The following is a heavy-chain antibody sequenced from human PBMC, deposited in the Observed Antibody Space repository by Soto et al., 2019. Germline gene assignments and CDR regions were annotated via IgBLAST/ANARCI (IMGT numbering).Heavy chain of an antibody. V-gene: IGHV2-5*02. Sequence: QITLKESGPTLVQPTQTLTLTCTFSGFSLSTNGVGVGWIRQPPGKALEWLALVYWDDDKRYNPSLRSRLTITKDTSKHQVVLAMTNMDPVDTATYYCARRNAFGSGTYYNWFDPWGQGTLVTVSS. D-gene: IGHD3-10*01. CDR3: ARRNAFGSGTYYNWFDP. CDR1: GFSLSTNGVG. J-gene: IGHJ5*02. CDR2: VYWDDDK.